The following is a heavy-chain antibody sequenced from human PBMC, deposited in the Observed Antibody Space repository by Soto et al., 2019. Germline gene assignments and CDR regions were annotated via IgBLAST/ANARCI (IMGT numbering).Heavy chain of an antibody. CDR2: ISYDGSNK. V-gene: IGHV3-30-3*01. J-gene: IGHJ4*02. D-gene: IGHD3-10*01. CDR1: GFTFSSYA. CDR3: ARDPAVGYFDY. Sequence: QVQLVESGGGVVQPGRSLRLSCAASGFTFSSYAMHWVRQAPGKGLEWVAVISYDGSNKYYADSVKGRFTISRDNSKNTLYLQMNSLSAEDTAVYYCARDPAVGYFDYWGQGTLVTVSS.